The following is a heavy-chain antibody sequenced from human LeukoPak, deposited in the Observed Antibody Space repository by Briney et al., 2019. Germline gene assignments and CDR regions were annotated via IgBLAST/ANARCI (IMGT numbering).Heavy chain of an antibody. D-gene: IGHD1-1*01. V-gene: IGHV3-30*04. CDR2: ISYDGSNK. Sequence: GGSLRLSCAASGFTFSSYAMHWVRQAPGKGLEWVAVISYDGSNKYYADSVKGRFTISRDNSKNTLYLQMNSLRAEDTAVYYCAKSTGTTSYYYMDVWGKGTTVTISS. J-gene: IGHJ6*03. CDR1: GFTFSSYA. CDR3: AKSTGTTSYYYMDV.